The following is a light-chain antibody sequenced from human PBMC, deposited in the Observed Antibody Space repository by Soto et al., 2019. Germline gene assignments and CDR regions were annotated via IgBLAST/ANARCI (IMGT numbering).Light chain of an antibody. CDR2: DAS. J-gene: IGKJ1*01. V-gene: IGKV1-5*01. Sequence: DIQMTQSPSTLSASIGDRVTITCRASQSISRWLAWYQQKPGKAPKVLIWDASSLQRGVPSRFSGSGSGTEFTLTISSLQPDDFATYYCQQYNDYSTWTFGQGTKVDIK. CDR1: QSISRW. CDR3: QQYNDYSTWT.